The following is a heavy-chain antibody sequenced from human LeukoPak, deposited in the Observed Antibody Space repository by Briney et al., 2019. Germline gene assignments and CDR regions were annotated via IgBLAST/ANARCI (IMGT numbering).Heavy chain of an antibody. V-gene: IGHV1-2*02. Sequence: ASVKVSCKASGYTFTGYYMHWVRQAPGQGLEWMGWINPNSGSTNYAQKFQGRVTMTRDTSISTAYMELSRLRSDDTAVYYCARLVATRGRFDYWGQGTLVTVSS. D-gene: IGHD5-12*01. CDR3: ARLVATRGRFDY. CDR1: GYTFTGYY. CDR2: INPNSGST. J-gene: IGHJ4*02.